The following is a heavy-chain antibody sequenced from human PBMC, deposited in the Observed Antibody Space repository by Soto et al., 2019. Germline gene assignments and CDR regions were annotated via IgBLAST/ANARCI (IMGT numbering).Heavy chain of an antibody. CDR1: GYTFTSYG. Sequence: GASVKVSCKASGYTFTSYGISWVRQAPGQGLEWMGWISAYNGNTNYAQKLQGRVTMTTDTSTSTAYIELRSLRSDDTAVYYCARDSPDETDTPYYYYGMDVWGQGTTVIVSS. V-gene: IGHV1-18*04. CDR2: ISAYNGNT. D-gene: IGHD1-1*01. J-gene: IGHJ6*02. CDR3: ARDSPDETDTPYYYYGMDV.